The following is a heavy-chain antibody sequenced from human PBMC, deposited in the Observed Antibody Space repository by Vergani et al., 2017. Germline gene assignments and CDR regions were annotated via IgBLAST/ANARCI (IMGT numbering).Heavy chain of an antibody. CDR3: ARGDYGILTGYRY. CDR2: INPSGGHT. CDR1: GYTFSNYY. D-gene: IGHD3-9*01. J-gene: IGHJ4*02. V-gene: IGHV1-46*03. Sequence: QVQVVQSGADVKKSGASVKVSCKTSGYTFSNYYMHWVRQAPGQGLEWMGIINPSGGHTNYAQKFQRRVTMNRDTSTSTVYMELSSLRSEDTAIYYCARGDYGILTGYRYWGQGTLVTVSA.